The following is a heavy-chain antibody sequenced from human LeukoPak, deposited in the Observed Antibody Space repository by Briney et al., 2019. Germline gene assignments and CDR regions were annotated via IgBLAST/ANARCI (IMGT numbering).Heavy chain of an antibody. D-gene: IGHD1-26*01. CDR1: GFTFSSYS. V-gene: IGHV3-21*01. Sequence: GGSLRLSCAASGFTFSSYSMNWVRQAPGKGLEWVSSISSSSSYIYYADSVKGRFTISRDNATNSLYLQMNSLRAEDTAVYYCASFPGAYYYYYMDVWGKGTTVTVSS. CDR2: ISSSSSYI. J-gene: IGHJ6*03. CDR3: ASFPGAYYYYYMDV.